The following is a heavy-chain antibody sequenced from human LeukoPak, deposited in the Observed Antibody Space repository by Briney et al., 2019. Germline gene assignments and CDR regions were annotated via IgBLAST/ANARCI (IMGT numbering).Heavy chain of an antibody. CDR2: IKEDGSEK. Sequence: GGSLRLSCAASGFTFSSYGMRWVRQAPGKGLEWVANIKEDGSEKDYVDSVKGRFTISRDNAKNSLYLQMNSLRAEDTAVYYCARERSYYGSTSYWGQGTLVTVAS. CDR1: GFTFSSYG. V-gene: IGHV3-7*05. D-gene: IGHD1-26*01. J-gene: IGHJ4*02. CDR3: ARERSYYGSTSY.